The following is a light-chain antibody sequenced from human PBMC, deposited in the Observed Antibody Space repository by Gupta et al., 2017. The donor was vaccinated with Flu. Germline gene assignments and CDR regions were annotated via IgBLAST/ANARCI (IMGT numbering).Light chain of an antibody. Sequence: GDTVTSTCRASQDVHKWLAWYQQKPGKAPKLLIYHTFSLQGGVPSRFSGSGTGTDFTLTISNLQPEDFATYHCHQANTFPRTFGQGTKVEI. CDR2: HTF. V-gene: IGKV1-12*01. J-gene: IGKJ1*01. CDR1: QDVHKW. CDR3: HQANTFPRT.